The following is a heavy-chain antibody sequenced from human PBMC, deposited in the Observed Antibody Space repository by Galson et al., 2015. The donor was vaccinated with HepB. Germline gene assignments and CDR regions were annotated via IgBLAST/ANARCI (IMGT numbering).Heavy chain of an antibody. D-gene: IGHD4-17*01. CDR1: GGSFSGYY. CDR3: ARGRLYGRPTDY. Sequence: SETLSLTCAVYGGSFSGYYWSWIRQPPGKGLEWIGEINHSGSTNYNPSLRSRVTISVDTSKNQFSLKLSSVTAADTAVYYCARGRLYGRPTDYWGQGTLVTVSS. CDR2: INHSGST. V-gene: IGHV4-34*01. J-gene: IGHJ4*02.